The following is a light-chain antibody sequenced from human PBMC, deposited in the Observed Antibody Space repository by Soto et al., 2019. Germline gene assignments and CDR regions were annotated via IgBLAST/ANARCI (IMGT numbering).Light chain of an antibody. CDR3: QQSYSTSWT. Sequence: IQITQSPSTLSGSQGDRVTITCRASQTISSWLAWYQQKPGKAPNLLISKASTLKSVDPSRFSCSGSGTEFTLTISSLQQEDFATYYCQQSYSTSWTFGQGTKVDI. CDR1: QTISSW. CDR2: KAS. J-gene: IGKJ1*01. V-gene: IGKV1-5*03.